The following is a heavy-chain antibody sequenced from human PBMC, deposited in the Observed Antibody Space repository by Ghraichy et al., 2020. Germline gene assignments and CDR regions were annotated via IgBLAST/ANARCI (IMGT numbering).Heavy chain of an antibody. CDR2: ITSSSRFI. V-gene: IGHV3-48*02. D-gene: IGHD4-23*01. CDR3: ARGSKVVRFYYYDGMDV. CDR1: GFTFGSYS. Sequence: GGSLRLSCVGSGFTFGSYSMNWVRQSPGKRLEWVSYITSSSRFISYADSVKGRFTISRDNAQNLLSLQMNSLTDEDTAVYFCARGSKVVRFYYYDGMDVWGQGTTVTVSS. J-gene: IGHJ6*02.